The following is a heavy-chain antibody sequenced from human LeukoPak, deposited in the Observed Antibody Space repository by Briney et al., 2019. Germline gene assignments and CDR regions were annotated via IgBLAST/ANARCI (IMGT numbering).Heavy chain of an antibody. V-gene: IGHV4-59*01. Sequence: SETLSLTCSVSGGSINSDYWSWIRQPPGKGLEWIGYISSRGSANYNPSLKSRVTISIDTSKNQFSLRLSSMTTADTALYFCARDRGGYYAFFDYWGRGTLVTVSS. D-gene: IGHD5-18*01. J-gene: IGHJ4*01. CDR1: GGSINSDY. CDR3: ARDRGGYYAFFDY. CDR2: ISSRGSA.